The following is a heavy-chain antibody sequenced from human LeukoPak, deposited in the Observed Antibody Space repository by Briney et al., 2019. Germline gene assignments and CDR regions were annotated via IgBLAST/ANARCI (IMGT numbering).Heavy chain of an antibody. CDR2: IYSGGST. V-gene: IGHV3-53*01. CDR3: ARDVPYDSSGYYEDAFDI. D-gene: IGHD3-22*01. CDR1: GFTVSSNY. Sequence: GGSLRLSCAASGFTVSSNYMSWVRQAPGKGLEWVSVIYSGGSTYYAVSVKGRFTISRDNSKNTLYLQMNSLRAEGTAVYYCARDVPYDSSGYYEDAFDIWGQGTMVTVSS. J-gene: IGHJ3*02.